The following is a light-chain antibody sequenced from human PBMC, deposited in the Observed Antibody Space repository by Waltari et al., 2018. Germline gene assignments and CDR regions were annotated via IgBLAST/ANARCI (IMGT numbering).Light chain of an antibody. CDR1: QNILHTSNNLNY. Sequence: DIVMTQSPDSLAVSLGERATINCKSSQNILHTSNNLNYLAWYQQKPGQPPKLSLYWASNRQVGVPARFSGGGSGTDFTLTIASLQAEDVAIYYCQQYYSAVTFGGGTKVEIK. CDR2: WAS. CDR3: QQYYSAVT. V-gene: IGKV4-1*01. J-gene: IGKJ4*01.